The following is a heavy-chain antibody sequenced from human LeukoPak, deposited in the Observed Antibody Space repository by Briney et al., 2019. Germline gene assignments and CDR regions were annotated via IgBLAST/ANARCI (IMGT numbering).Heavy chain of an antibody. CDR1: GGSLSSYY. V-gene: IGHV4-59*12. CDR2: IYYSGST. D-gene: IGHD5-18*01. Sequence: SETLSLTCTVSGGSLSSYYWSWIRQPPGKGLEWIGYIYYSGSTNYNPSLKSRVTISVDTSKNQFSLKLSSVTAADTAVYYCARELRIQLWLSAFDYWGQGTLVTVSS. J-gene: IGHJ4*02. CDR3: ARELRIQLWLSAFDY.